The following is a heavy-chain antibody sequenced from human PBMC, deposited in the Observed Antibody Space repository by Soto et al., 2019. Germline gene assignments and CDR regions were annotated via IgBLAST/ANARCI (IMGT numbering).Heavy chain of an antibody. CDR1: GFTFSSYG. V-gene: IGHV3-30*18. CDR3: AKGSGSGWRYYYYYGMDV. CDR2: ISYDGSNK. D-gene: IGHD6-19*01. Sequence: GGSLRLSCAASGFTFSSYGMHWARQAPGKGLEWVAVISYDGSNKYYADSVKGRFTISRDNSKNTLYLQMNSLRAEDTAVYYCAKGSGSGWRYYYYYGMDVWGQGTTVTVSS. J-gene: IGHJ6*02.